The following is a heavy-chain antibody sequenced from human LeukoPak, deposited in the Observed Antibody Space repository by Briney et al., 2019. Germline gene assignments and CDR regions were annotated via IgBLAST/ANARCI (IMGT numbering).Heavy chain of an antibody. D-gene: IGHD2-2*01. CDR3: VSFYETY. J-gene: IGHJ4*02. CDR1: GFTFSSYV. V-gene: IGHV3-74*01. Sequence: SGGSLRLSCETAGFTFSSYVMHWVRRTPGKGLVWVSRISHDGIISYADSVKGRFTISKDNAKNTVYLQMNNLRAEDTAVYYCVSFYETYWGRGTLVTVSS. CDR2: ISHDGII.